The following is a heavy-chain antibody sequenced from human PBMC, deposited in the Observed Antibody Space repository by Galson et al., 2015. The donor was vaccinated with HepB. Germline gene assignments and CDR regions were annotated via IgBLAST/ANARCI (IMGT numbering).Heavy chain of an antibody. J-gene: IGHJ3*02. CDR2: IVVGSGNT. D-gene: IGHD3-22*01. CDR1: GFTFTSSA. V-gene: IGHV1-58*01. CDR3: ARSYYYDSRRAFDI. Sequence: SVKVSCKASGFTFTSSAVQWVRQARGQRLEWIGWIVVGSGNTNYAQKFQERVTMTTDTSTSTAYMELRSLRSDDTAVYYCARSYYYDSRRAFDIWGQGTMVTVSS.